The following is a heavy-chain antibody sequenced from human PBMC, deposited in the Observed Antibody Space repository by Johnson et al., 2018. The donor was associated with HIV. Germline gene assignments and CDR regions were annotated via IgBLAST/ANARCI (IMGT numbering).Heavy chain of an antibody. V-gene: IGHV3-23*01. Sequence: LEWVSAISGSGGSTYYADSVKGRFTISRDKSKKTLNLQMNSLRVDDTAVYYCARAAIGVLPAGAFDVWGRGTMVTVSS. CDR2: ISGSGGST. J-gene: IGHJ3*01. CDR3: ARAAIGVLPAGAFDV. D-gene: IGHD2-2*01.